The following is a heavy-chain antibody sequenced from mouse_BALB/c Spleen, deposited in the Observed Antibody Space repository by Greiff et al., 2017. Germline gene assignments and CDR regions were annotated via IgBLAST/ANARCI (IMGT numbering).Heavy chain of an antibody. CDR2: IDPANGNT. CDR1: GFNIKDTY. CDR3: ARWIYYGTYWYFDV. J-gene: IGHJ1*01. Sequence: VQLQQSGAELVKPGASVKLSCTASGFNIKDTYMHWVKQRPEQGLEWIGRIDPANGNTKYDPKFKGKATLTVDKSSSTAYMHLNSLTSEDSAVYYCARWIYYGTYWYFDVWGAGTTVTVSS. V-gene: IGHV14-3*02. D-gene: IGHD1-1*01.